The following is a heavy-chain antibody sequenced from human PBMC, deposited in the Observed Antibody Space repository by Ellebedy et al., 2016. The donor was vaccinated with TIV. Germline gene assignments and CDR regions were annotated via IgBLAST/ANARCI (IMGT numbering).Heavy chain of an antibody. J-gene: IGHJ4*02. CDR1: DYTFTSHA. D-gene: IGHD2/OR15-2a*01. V-gene: IGHV1-18*01. Sequence: AASVKVSCKTSDYTFTSHAISWVRQAPGQGLEWMGWISGYNGNTNYEQKFQGRVTMTTDTSTNTAYMELRSLRSDDTGIYYCATSATFVAGGRADYWGQGTLVTVSS. CDR2: ISGYNGNT. CDR3: ATSATFVAGGRADY.